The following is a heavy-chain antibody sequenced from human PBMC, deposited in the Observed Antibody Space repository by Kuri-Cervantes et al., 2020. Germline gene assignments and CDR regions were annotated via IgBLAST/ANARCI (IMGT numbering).Heavy chain of an antibody. CDR1: GFTFSSYA. J-gene: IGHJ6*02. CDR2: TSANGGST. V-gene: IGHV3-23*01. CDR3: AKVHSSGWYFAGMDV. D-gene: IGHD6-19*01. Sequence: GGSLRLSCAASGFTFSSYAMNWVRQAPGEGLEWVSSTSANGGSTYYADSVKGRFTISRDNSKNTLYLQMNNLRAEDTAVYYCAKVHSSGWYFAGMDVWGQGTTVTVSS.